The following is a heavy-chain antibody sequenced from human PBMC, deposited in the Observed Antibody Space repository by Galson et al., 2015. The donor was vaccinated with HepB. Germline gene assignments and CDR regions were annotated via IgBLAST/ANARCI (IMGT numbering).Heavy chain of an antibody. CDR2: IYTSGST. Sequence: TLSLTCTVSGGSISSGSYYWSWIRQPAGKGLEWIGRIYTSGSTNYNPSLKSRVTISVDTSKNQFSLKLSSVTAADTAVYYCARVLPSFTYYDILTGYAEEGYFDYWGQGTLVTVSS. CDR3: ARVLPSFTYYDILTGYAEEGYFDY. J-gene: IGHJ4*02. CDR1: GGSISSGSYY. V-gene: IGHV4-61*02. D-gene: IGHD3-9*01.